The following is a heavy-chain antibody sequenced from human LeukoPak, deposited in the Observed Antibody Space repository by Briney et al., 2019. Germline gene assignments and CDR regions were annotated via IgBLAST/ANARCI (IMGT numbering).Heavy chain of an antibody. CDR3: ARGLMTTVTTYDY. J-gene: IGHJ4*02. CDR1: GGTFSSYA. CDR2: IIPIFGTA. V-gene: IGHV1-69*05. Sequence: ASVKVSCKASGGTFSSYAISWVRQAPGQGLEWMGRIIPIFGTANYAQKFQGRVTITTDESTSTAYMELSSLGSEDTAVYYCARGLMTTVTTYDYWGQGTLVTVSS. D-gene: IGHD4-17*01.